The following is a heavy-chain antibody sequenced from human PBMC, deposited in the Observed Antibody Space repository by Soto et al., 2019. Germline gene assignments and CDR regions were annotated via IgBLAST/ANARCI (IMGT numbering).Heavy chain of an antibody. Sequence: ASVKVSYKASGYTFTNYENNWVRQATGQGLEWMGWMNPNSGNTGYAQKFQGRVTMTRNTSISTAYMELSSLRSEDTAVYYCAQKGIAAAGTNWFDPWGQGTLVTVSS. J-gene: IGHJ5*02. CDR2: MNPNSGNT. V-gene: IGHV1-8*01. CDR1: GYTFTNYE. CDR3: AQKGIAAAGTNWFDP. D-gene: IGHD6-13*01.